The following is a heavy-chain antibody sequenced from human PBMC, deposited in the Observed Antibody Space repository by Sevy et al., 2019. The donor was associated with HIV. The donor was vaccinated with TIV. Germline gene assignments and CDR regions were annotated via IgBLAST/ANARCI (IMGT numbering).Heavy chain of an antibody. CDR2: INEDGSRL. CDR3: ARDRAYSALDY. D-gene: IGHD5-18*01. Sequence: GGSLRLSCLASGFTFRDSWMTWVRQAPGKGLERIAFINEDGSRLGYVDSVRGRFTISRENTKNSLYLQMNSLRAEDTAVYFCARDRAYSALDYWGQGTLVTVSS. CDR1: GFTFRDSW. V-gene: IGHV3-7*01. J-gene: IGHJ4*02.